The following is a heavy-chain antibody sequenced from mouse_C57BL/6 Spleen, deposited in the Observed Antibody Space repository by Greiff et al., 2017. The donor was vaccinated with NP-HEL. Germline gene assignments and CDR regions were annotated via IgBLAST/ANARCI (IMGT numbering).Heavy chain of an antibody. J-gene: IGHJ1*03. CDR1: GYTFTGYW. CDR2: ILPGSGRT. Sequence: VQLKESGAELMKPGASVKLSCKATGYTFTGYWIEWVKQRPGHGLEWIGEILPGSGRTNYNEKFKGKATFTADTSSNTAYMQLSSLTTEDSAIYYCGRRCYGSSWYFDVWGTGTTVTVSS. CDR3: GRRCYGSSWYFDV. V-gene: IGHV1-9*01. D-gene: IGHD1-1*01.